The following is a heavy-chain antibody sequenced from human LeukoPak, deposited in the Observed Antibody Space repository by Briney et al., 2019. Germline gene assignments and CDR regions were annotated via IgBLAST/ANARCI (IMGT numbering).Heavy chain of an antibody. D-gene: IGHD3-3*01. V-gene: IGHV3-7*01. Sequence: GGSLRLSCAASGFTFRSHWMSWVRQAPGKGLEWVANIKQDGSEKNYVDSVKGRFTISRDNAKNSLYLQMNSLRDEDTAVYYCARGALLEWLLYCDYWGQGTLVTVSS. J-gene: IGHJ4*02. CDR2: IKQDGSEK. CDR1: GFTFRSHW. CDR3: ARGALLEWLLYCDY.